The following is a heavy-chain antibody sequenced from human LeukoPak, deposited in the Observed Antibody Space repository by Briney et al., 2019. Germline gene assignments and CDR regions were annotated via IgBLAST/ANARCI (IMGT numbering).Heavy chain of an antibody. CDR2: ISYDGRNK. D-gene: IGHD4-17*01. Sequence: GGSLRLSCAASGFTFSSYGMNWVRQAPGKGLEWVAVISYDGRNKYYADSVKGRFTISRDNSKNTLYLQMNSLRAEDTAVYYCAKKTPGYGDLYYFDYWGQGTLVTVSS. CDR1: GFTFSSYG. V-gene: IGHV3-30*18. J-gene: IGHJ4*02. CDR3: AKKTPGYGDLYYFDY.